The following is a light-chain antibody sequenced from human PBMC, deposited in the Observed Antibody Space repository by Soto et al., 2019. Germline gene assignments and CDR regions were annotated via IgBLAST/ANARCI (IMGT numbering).Light chain of an antibody. V-gene: IGKV3-20*01. CDR3: QQYGSPVT. CDR1: QSVSSSY. J-gene: IGKJ1*01. Sequence: EIVLTQSPVTLAFSPGERATVSCSASQSVSSSYLAWYQQKPGQAPRLLIYGASSRATGIPDRFSGSGSGTDFTLTISRLEPEDFAVYYCQQYGSPVTFGQGTKVDIK. CDR2: GAS.